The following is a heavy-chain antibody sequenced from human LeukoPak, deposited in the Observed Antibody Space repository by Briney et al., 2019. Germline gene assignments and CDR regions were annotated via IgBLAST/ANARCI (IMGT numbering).Heavy chain of an antibody. J-gene: IGHJ4*02. Sequence: SETLSLTCTVSGGSISSSSYYWGWIRQPPGKGLEWIGSIYYSGSTYYNPSLKSRVTISVDTSKNQFSLKLSSVTAADTAVYYCARHTRSCSSTSCYVEWGIDYWGQGTLVTVSS. CDR2: IYYSGST. CDR3: ARHTRSCSSTSCYVEWGIDY. V-gene: IGHV4-39*01. D-gene: IGHD2-2*01. CDR1: GGSISSSSYY.